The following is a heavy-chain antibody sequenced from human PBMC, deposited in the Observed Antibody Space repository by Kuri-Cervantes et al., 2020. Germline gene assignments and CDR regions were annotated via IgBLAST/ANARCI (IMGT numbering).Heavy chain of an antibody. CDR1: GYTFTSYG. D-gene: IGHD2-15*01. CDR2: ISAYNGNT. V-gene: IGHV1-18*01. Sequence: ASVKVSCKASGYTFTSYGISWMRQAPGQGLEWMGWISAYNGNTNYAQNVQGRVIMTTDTSTSTVYMELSSLRSEDTAVYYCARGYCSGGSCYSVGINDYWGQGTLVTVSS. CDR3: ARGYCSGGSCYSVGINDY. J-gene: IGHJ4*02.